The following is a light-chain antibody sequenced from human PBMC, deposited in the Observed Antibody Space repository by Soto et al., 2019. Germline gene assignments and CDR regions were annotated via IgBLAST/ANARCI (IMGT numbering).Light chain of an antibody. CDR1: SSDIGAYDY. Sequence: QSALTQPASVSGSPGQSITISCTGTSSDIGAYDYVSWYQQHPGGVPKLLIFDVSSRPSGVSSRVSGYKSGNTASLTISGLQADDESDYYCSSYADSSARDYVFGGGTKLTVL. CDR3: SSYADSSARDYV. CDR2: DVS. V-gene: IGLV2-14*03. J-gene: IGLJ1*01.